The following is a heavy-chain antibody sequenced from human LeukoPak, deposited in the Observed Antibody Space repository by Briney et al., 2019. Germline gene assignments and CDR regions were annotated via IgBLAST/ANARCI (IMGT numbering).Heavy chain of an antibody. J-gene: IGHJ4*02. V-gene: IGHV3-30-3*01. CDR2: ISYDGSNK. Sequence: GGSLRLSCAASGFTFSSYAMHWVRQAPGKGLEWVAVISYDGSNKYYADSVKGRFTISRDNSKNTLYLQMNSLRAEDTAVYYCARTGDNEGFDYWGQGTLVTVSS. D-gene: IGHD7-27*01. CDR1: GFTFSSYA. CDR3: ARTGDNEGFDY.